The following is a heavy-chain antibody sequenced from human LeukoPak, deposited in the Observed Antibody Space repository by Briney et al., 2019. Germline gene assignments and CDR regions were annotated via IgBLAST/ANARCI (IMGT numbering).Heavy chain of an antibody. CDR3: ARLYRGPTVLDY. CDR2: ISYDGSNK. J-gene: IGHJ4*02. V-gene: IGHV3-30*03. D-gene: IGHD4-17*01. CDR1: GFTFSSYG. Sequence: PGRSLRLSCAASGFTFSSYGMHWVRQAPGKGLEWVAVISYDGSNKYYANSEKGRFTISRDNSKNTLYLQMNSLRAEDTAVYYCARLYRGPTVLDYWGQGTLVTVSS.